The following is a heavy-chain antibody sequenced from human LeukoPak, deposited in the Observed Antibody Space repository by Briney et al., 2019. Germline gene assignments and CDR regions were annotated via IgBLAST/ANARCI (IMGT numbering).Heavy chain of an antibody. J-gene: IGHJ4*02. CDR2: TSGSGGST. CDR1: GFAFSSYA. Sequence: QAGGSVRLSCAASGFAFSSYAMSWVRQAPGKGLEWVSATSGSGGSTYYADSVKGRFTISRDNSKNTLYLQMNSLRAEDTAVYYCANRDVTTADYWGQGTLVTVSS. CDR3: ANRDVTTADY. D-gene: IGHD4-4*01. V-gene: IGHV3-23*01.